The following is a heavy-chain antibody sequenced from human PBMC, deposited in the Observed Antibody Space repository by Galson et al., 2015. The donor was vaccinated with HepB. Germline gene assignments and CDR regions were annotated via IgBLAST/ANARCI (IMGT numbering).Heavy chain of an antibody. D-gene: IGHD2-15*01. CDR1: GYTFTAYY. Sequence: SVKVSCKASGYTFTAYYMHWVRQAPGLGLEWMGWIIPILGIANYAQKFQGRVTITADKSTSTAYMELSSLRSEDTAVYYCARALTYCSGGSCYYDYWGQGTLVTVSS. CDR2: IIPILGIA. CDR3: ARALTYCSGGSCYYDY. J-gene: IGHJ4*02. V-gene: IGHV1-69*10.